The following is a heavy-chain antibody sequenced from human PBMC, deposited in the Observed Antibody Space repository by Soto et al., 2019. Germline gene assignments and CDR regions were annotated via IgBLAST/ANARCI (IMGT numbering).Heavy chain of an antibody. V-gene: IGHV3-66*01. D-gene: IGHD6-13*01. CDR3: AYSSTPFDY. CDR2: IYNGGST. CDR1: GFTVRSNY. J-gene: IGHJ4*02. Sequence: QPAGSLRLSCEASGFTVRSNYMSWVRQAPGEGLEWVSVIYNGGSTYYADSVKGRFTISRDNSKNTLYLQMNTLRAEDTAVYYCAYSSTPFDYWGQGTLVTVSS.